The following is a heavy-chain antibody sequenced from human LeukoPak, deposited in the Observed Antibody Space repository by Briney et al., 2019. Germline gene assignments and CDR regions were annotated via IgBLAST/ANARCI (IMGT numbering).Heavy chain of an antibody. CDR2: INPSGGST. V-gene: IGHV1-46*01. D-gene: IGHD6-19*01. J-gene: IGHJ4*02. CDR1: GYTFTSYY. CDR3: ARDGVLGYSSGWYAIDY. Sequence: ASVKVSCKASGYTFTSYYMHWVRQSPGQGLEWMGIINPSGGSTSYARKFQGRVTMTRDTSTSTVYMELSSLRSEDTAVYYCARDGVLGYSSGWYAIDYWGQGTLVTVSS.